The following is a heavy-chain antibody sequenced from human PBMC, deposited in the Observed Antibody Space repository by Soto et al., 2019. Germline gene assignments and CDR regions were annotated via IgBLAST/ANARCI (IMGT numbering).Heavy chain of an antibody. CDR2: IYYSGST. V-gene: IGHV4-39*01. J-gene: IGHJ4*02. D-gene: IGHD3-22*01. CDR3: ARRTYYYDSSGYWFFDH. Sequence: PSDTLSLTCTVSGGSISSSSYYWGWIRQPPGKGLEWIGSIYYSGSTYYNPSLKSRVTISVDTSKNQFSLKLSSVTAADTAVYYCARRTYYYDSSGYWFFDHWGQGTLVTVSS. CDR1: GGSISSSSYY.